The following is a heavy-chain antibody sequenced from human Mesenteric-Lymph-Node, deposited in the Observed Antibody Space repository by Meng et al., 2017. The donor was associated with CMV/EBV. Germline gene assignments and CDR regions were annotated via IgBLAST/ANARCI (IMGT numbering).Heavy chain of an antibody. V-gene: IGHV3-48*03. CDR1: GFTFSSYE. CDR2: ISSSGSTI. Sequence: GESLKISCAASGFTFSSYEMNWVRQAPGKGLEWVSYISSSGSTIYYADSVKGRFTISRDNAKNSLYLQMNSLRAEDTAVYYCAKDHSGWYQGDAFDIWGQGTMVTVSS. D-gene: IGHD6-19*01. J-gene: IGHJ3*02. CDR3: AKDHSGWYQGDAFDI.